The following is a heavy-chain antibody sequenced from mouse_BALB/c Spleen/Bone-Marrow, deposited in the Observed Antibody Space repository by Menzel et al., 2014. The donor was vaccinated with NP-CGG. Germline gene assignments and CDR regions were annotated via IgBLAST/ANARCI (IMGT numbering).Heavy chain of an antibody. J-gene: IGHJ4*01. CDR3: ARRDYYGSSYNAMDY. CDR1: GYTFTSYW. CDR2: IAPGSGST. Sequence: DLVKPGASVKLSCKASGYTFTSYWINWIKQRPGQGLEWIGRIAPGSGSTYYNEMFKGKATLTVDTSSSTAYVQLSSLSSEDSAVYFCARRDYYGSSYNAMDYWGQGTSVTVSS. V-gene: IGHV1S41*01. D-gene: IGHD1-1*01.